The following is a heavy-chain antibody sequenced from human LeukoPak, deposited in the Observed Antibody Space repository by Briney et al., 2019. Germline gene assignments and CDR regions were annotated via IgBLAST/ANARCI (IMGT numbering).Heavy chain of an antibody. V-gene: IGHV3-30*04. CDR3: ARAYYDSSGCDY. J-gene: IGHJ4*02. D-gene: IGHD3-22*01. Sequence: GRSLRLSCAASGFTFSSYAMHWVRQAPGKGLEWVAVISYDGSNKYYADSVKGRFTISRDNSKNTLYPQMNSLRAEDTAVYYCARAYYDSSGCDYWGQGTLVTVSS. CDR2: ISYDGSNK. CDR1: GFTFSSYA.